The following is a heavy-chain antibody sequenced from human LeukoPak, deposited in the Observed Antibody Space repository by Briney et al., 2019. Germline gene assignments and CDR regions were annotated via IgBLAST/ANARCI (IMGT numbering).Heavy chain of an antibody. CDR2: IYYSGST. CDR3: ARSETYDSSGYYGDLFDY. Sequence: PSETLSLTCTVSGGSISSSSYYWGWIRQPPGKGLEWIGSIYYSGSTYYNPSLKSRVTISVDTSKNQFSLKLSSVTAADTAVYYCARSETYDSSGYYGDLFDYWGQGTLVTVSS. V-gene: IGHV4-39*01. CDR1: GGSISSSSYY. J-gene: IGHJ4*02. D-gene: IGHD3-22*01.